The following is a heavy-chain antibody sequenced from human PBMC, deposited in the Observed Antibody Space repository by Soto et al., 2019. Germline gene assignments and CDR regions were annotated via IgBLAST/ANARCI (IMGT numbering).Heavy chain of an antibody. CDR3: AKGFIVVVTVLRPDDAFDV. CDR1: GFTFGNYG. D-gene: IGHD2-21*02. J-gene: IGHJ3*01. CDR2: ISGGGGST. V-gene: IGHV3-23*01. Sequence: EVQLLESGGGLVQPGGSLRLSCAASGFTFGNYGLNWVRQAPGKGLEWVSGISGGGGSTHYADSVKGRFTISRDPSKNTVFLEMNSPRAEDTAVYYCAKGFIVVVTVLRPDDAFDVWGQGTLVTVSS.